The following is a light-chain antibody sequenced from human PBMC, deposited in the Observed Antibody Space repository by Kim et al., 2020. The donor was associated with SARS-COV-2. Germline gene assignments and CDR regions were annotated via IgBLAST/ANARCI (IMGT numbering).Light chain of an antibody. CDR3: QQYSRPPLT. CDR1: QSVSNSY. Sequence: EIVLTQSPGTLSLSPGERATLSCRASQSVSNSYLAWYQQKPGQAPRLLIFAATSRATGIPDRFSGSGSGTDFTLTISGLEPEDFAVYYCQQYSRPPLTFGGRTKVDIK. J-gene: IGKJ4*01. V-gene: IGKV3-20*01. CDR2: AAT.